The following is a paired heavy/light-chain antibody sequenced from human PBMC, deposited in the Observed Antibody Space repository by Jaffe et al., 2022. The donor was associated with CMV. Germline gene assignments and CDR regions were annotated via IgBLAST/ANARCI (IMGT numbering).Light chain of an antibody. CDR1: ALPKQY. J-gene: IGLJ2*01. CDR3: QSADSSGTPV. CDR2: KDS. V-gene: IGLV3-25*03. Sequence: SYELTQPPSVSVSPGQTARITCSGDALPKQYAYWYQQKPGQAPVLVIYKDSERPSGIPERFSGSSSGTTVTLTISGVQAEDEADYYCQSADSSGTPVFGGGTKLTVL.
Heavy chain of an antibody. V-gene: IGHV6-1*01. J-gene: IGHJ4*02. CDR2: TYYRSKWYN. CDR1: GDSVSSNSAA. D-gene: IGHD3-22*01. Sequence: QVQLQQSGPGLVKPSQTLSLTCAISGDSVSSNSAAWNWIRQSPSRGLEWLGRTYYRSKWYNDYAVSVKSRITINPDTSKNQFSLQLNSVTPEDTAVYYCARDAQGADSSGYYSPHFDYWGQGTLVTVSS. CDR3: ARDAQGADSSGYYSPHFDY.